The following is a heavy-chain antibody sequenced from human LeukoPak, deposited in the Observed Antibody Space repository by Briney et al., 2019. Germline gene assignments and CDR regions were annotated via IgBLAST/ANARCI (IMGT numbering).Heavy chain of an antibody. Sequence: GGSLRLSCTASGFTFSSYTMTWVRQAPGKGLKWVSTITTGDGNTYYADSVKGRFTVSRGDSKNTLYLQMNSLRAEDTAVYYCAKDGGLWVSAHWGDSWGRGTLVTVSS. J-gene: IGHJ4*02. CDR1: GFTFSSYT. V-gene: IGHV3-23*01. D-gene: IGHD7-27*01. CDR3: AKDGGLWVSAHWGDS. CDR2: ITTGDGNT.